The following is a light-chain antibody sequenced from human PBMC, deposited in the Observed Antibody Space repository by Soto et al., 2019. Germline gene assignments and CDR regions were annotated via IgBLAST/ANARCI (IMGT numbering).Light chain of an antibody. V-gene: IGKV1-5*03. CDR3: QQYNDYSPPYT. J-gene: IGKJ2*01. CDR1: QSISSW. Sequence: DIQMTQSPSTLSASVGDRVAITCRASQSISSWLAWYQQKPGKAPKLLIYKASSLERGVPSRFSGSGSGTEFTLTISSLQPDEFATYYCQQYNDYSPPYTFGQGTKLE. CDR2: KAS.